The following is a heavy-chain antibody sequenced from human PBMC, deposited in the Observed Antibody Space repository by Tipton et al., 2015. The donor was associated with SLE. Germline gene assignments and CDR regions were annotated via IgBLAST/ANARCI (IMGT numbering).Heavy chain of an antibody. CDR3: ARDLYPYGMEV. J-gene: IGHJ6*02. CDR2: ISFDGSNT. CDR1: GLTFITYA. V-gene: IGHV3-30*04. Sequence: SLRLSCAASGLTFITYAMHWVRQAPGKGLECVAVISFDGSNTYYADSVKGRFTISRDNAEKSLYLQMNGLRAEDTALYYCARDLYPYGMEVWGQGTTVTVSS. D-gene: IGHD3-10*01.